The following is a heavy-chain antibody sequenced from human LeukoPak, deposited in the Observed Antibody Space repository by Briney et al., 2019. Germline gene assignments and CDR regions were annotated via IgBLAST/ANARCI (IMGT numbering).Heavy chain of an antibody. J-gene: IGHJ4*02. CDR2: IKQDGSEK. D-gene: IGHD2-21*01. CDR3: ARLQRYCGGDCGYYFDY. V-gene: IGHV3-7*01. Sequence: GGSLRLSCAASGFTFSSYWMSWVRQAPGKGLEWVANIKQDGSEKYYVDSVKGRFTISRDNAKNSLDLQMNSLRAEDTAVYYCARLQRYCGGDCGYYFDYWGQGTLVTVSS. CDR1: GFTFSSYW.